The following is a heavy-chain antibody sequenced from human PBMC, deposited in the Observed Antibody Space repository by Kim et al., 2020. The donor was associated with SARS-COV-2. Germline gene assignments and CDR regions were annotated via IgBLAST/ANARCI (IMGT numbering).Heavy chain of an antibody. CDR2: INHSGST. CDR1: GGSFSGYY. CDR3: ARGQYPLLWFGDRSYYYYGMDV. Sequence: SETLSLTCAVYGGSFSGYYWSWIRQPPGKGLEWIGEINHSGSTNYNPSLKSRVTISVDTSKNQFSLKLSSVTAADTAVYYCARGQYPLLWFGDRSYYYYGMDVWGQGTTVTVSS. D-gene: IGHD3-10*01. J-gene: IGHJ6*02. V-gene: IGHV4-34*01.